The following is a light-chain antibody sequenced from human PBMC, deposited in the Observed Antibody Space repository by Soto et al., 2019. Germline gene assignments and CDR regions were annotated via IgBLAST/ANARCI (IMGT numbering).Light chain of an antibody. V-gene: IGKV1-5*01. CDR3: QQYENSPWT. CDR2: DAS. J-gene: IGKJ1*01. CDR1: QSISGW. Sequence: DIQITQSPSTLSASVGDRVTITCRASQSISGWLAWYQQRPGKAPKLLIYDASSLQTGVPSRFSGSGSGTEFTLTISSLQPDDFATYYCQQYENSPWTFGQGTKVEVK.